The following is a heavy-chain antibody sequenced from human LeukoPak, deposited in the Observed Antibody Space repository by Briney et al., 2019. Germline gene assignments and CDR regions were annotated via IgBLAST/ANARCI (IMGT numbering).Heavy chain of an antibody. CDR1: GYTFTSYG. J-gene: IGHJ4*02. V-gene: IGHV1-18*01. D-gene: IGHD3-3*01. Sequence: ASVKVSCKASGYTFTSYGISWVRQAPGQGLEWMGWISAYNGNTNYAQKLQGRVTMTTDTSTGTAYMELRSLRSDDTAVYYCARDRSITIFGVVNPDIDYWGQGTLVTVSS. CDR3: ARDRSITIFGVVNPDIDY. CDR2: ISAYNGNT.